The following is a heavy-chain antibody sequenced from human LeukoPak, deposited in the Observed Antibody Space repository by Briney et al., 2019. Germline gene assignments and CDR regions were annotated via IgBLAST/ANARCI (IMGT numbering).Heavy chain of an antibody. J-gene: IGHJ4*02. CDR1: RFTFSSYW. V-gene: IGHV3-74*01. D-gene: IGHD4-23*01. CDR3: AKDIYGGSWPNDY. Sequence: GGSLRLSCAASRFTFSSYWMHWVRQAPGKGLVWVSRINSDGSSTSYADSVKGRFTISRDNAKNSLYLQMNSLRADDTAMYYCAKDIYGGSWPNDYWGQGTLVTVSS. CDR2: INSDGSST.